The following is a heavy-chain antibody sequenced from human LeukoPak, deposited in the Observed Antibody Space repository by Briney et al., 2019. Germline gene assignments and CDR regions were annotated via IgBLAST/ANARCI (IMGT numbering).Heavy chain of an antibody. CDR2: ISSSSSYI. D-gene: IGHD3-22*01. Sequence: GGSLRLSCAASGFTLSSYSMNWVRQAPGKGLEWVSSISSSSSYIYYADSVKGRFTISRDNAKNSLYLQMNSLRAEDTAVYYCARDTEYYYDSSGYRTFDYWGQGTLVTVSS. CDR1: GFTLSSYS. V-gene: IGHV3-21*01. CDR3: ARDTEYYYDSSGYRTFDY. J-gene: IGHJ4*02.